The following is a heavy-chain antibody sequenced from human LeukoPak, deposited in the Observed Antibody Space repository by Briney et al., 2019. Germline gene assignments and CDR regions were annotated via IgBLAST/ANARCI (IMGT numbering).Heavy chain of an antibody. CDR2: IYYSGST. CDR1: GGSISSGDYY. D-gene: IGHD3-22*01. J-gene: IGHJ4*02. Sequence: PQTLSLTCTVSGGSISSGDYYWSWIRQPPGKGLEWIGYIYYSGSTYYNPSLKSRVTISVDTSKNQFSLKLSSVTAADTAVYYCARVKDYYDSSGYYIDYWGQGTLVTVSS. V-gene: IGHV4-30-4*01. CDR3: ARVKDYYDSSGYYIDY.